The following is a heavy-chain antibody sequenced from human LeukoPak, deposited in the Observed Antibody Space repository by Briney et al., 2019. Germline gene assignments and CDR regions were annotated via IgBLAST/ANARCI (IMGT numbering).Heavy chain of an antibody. Sequence: SETLSLTCTVSGGSISSYFWSWIRQPPGKGLEWIAYIHYSENTNYNPSLESRVTISVDTSKNQFSLKLSSVTAADTAVYYCARGSPYGEYSNAAFDYWGQGTLVTVSS. D-gene: IGHD4-17*01. V-gene: IGHV4-59*01. CDR3: ARGSPYGEYSNAAFDY. CDR2: IHYSENT. CDR1: GGSISSYF. J-gene: IGHJ4*02.